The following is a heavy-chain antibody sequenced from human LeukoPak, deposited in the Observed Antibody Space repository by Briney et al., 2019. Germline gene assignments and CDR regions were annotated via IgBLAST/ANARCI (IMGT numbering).Heavy chain of an antibody. Sequence: GASVKVSCKASGYTFTSYYMHWVRQAPGQGLEWMGIINPSGGSTGYAQKFQGRVTMTRNTSISTAYMELSSLRSEDTAVYYCARGWGITMFERNFDYWGQGTLVTVSS. CDR1: GYTFTSYY. CDR3: ARGWGITMFERNFDY. V-gene: IGHV1-46*01. D-gene: IGHD3-10*02. CDR2: INPSGGST. J-gene: IGHJ4*02.